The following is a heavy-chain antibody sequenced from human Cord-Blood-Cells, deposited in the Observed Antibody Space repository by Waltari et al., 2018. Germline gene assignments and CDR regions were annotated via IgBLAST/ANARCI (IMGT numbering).Heavy chain of an antibody. V-gene: IGHV1-2*02. CDR2: INPNSGGT. CDR1: GYTFTGYY. J-gene: IGHJ4*01. Sequence: QVQLVQSGAEVKKPGASVKVSCKESGYTFTGYYMHWVRQAPGQGIEWMGWINPNSGGTNNAQKLQGRVTMTRDTSISTAYMELSRLISDDSAVYYCALLGDYDLDFDYWGHGTLVTVSS. D-gene: IGHD4-17*01. CDR3: ALLGDYDLDFDY.